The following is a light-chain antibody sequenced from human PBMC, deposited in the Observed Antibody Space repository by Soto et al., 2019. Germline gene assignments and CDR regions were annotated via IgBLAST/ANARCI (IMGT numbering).Light chain of an antibody. CDR1: SSDVGGYNY. Sequence: QSALTQPRSVSGSPGQSVTISCTGTSSDVGGYNYVSWYQQHPGKAPKLMIYDVIKRPSGVPERFSGSKSGNTASLTISGLQAEDEADYYCCSYAGSYTVFGGGTKLTVL. CDR3: CSYAGSYTV. J-gene: IGLJ2*01. V-gene: IGLV2-11*01. CDR2: DVI.